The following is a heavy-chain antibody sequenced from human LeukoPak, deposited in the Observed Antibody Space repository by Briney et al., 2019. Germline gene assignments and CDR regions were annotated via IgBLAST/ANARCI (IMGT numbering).Heavy chain of an antibody. V-gene: IGHV4-30-4*07. CDR1: GDSLSSGGYS. J-gene: IGHJ4*02. Sequence: SETLSPTCEVSGDSLSSGGYSWSWIRQPPGKGLEWIGYIRYSGSTYYNPSLKSRLTMSVEASKTQFSLRLSSVTAADTAVYYCARYRGASGYHFDYWGQGTLVTVSS. CDR2: IRYSGST. CDR3: ARYRGASGYHFDY. D-gene: IGHD5-12*01.